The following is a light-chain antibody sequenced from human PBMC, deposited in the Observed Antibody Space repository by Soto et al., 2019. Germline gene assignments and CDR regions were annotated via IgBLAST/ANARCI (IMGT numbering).Light chain of an antibody. CDR1: QSISSY. CDR2: AAS. CDR3: QQYNNWPRT. J-gene: IGKJ5*01. Sequence: DIEVTQSPSSLSAAAGDRVTITCRASQSISSYLNWYQQKPGKAPKLLICAASSLQSGVPSRFSGSGSGTEFTLTISSLQSEDFAVYYCQQYNNWPRTFGQGTR. V-gene: IGKV1-39*01.